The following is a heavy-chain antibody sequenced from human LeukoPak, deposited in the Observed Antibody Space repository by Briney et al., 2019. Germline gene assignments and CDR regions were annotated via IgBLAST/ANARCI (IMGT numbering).Heavy chain of an antibody. Sequence: GGSLRLSCAASGFTFSSYAMHWVRQAPGKGLEWVAVISYDGSNKYYVDSVKGRFTISRDNSNKTLYLQMNSLRAEDTAVYYCANSYYSGSGTYYTLDYWGQGTLVTVSS. CDR3: ANSYYSGSGTYYTLDY. V-gene: IGHV3-30-3*01. CDR1: GFTFSSYA. D-gene: IGHD3-10*01. CDR2: ISYDGSNK. J-gene: IGHJ4*02.